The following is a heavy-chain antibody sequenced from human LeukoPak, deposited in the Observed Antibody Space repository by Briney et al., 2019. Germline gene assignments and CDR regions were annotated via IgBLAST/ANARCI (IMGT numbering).Heavy chain of an antibody. D-gene: IGHD3-10*01. V-gene: IGHV4-38-2*02. CDR3: ARDWGEKIWFGESYNWFDP. CDR1: GYSISSGYY. CDR2: IYHSGST. Sequence: PSETLSLTCAVSGYSISSGYYWGWNRQPPGKGLEWIGSIYHSGSTYYNPSLKSRVTISVDTSKNQFSLKLSSVTAADTAVYYCARDWGEKIWFGESYNWFDPWGQGTLVTVSS. J-gene: IGHJ5*02.